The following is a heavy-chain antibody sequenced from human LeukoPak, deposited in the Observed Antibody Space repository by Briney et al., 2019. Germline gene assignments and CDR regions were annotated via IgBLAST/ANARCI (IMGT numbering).Heavy chain of an antibody. Sequence: VGSLRLSCAASGFTFNTYAMNWVRQAPGKGLEWVSSISGSGENTYYADSVKGRFTISRDNSKNTLSLQMNSLRAEDTAVYYCAKGSVNYDILTGSYFDYWGQGTLVTVSS. CDR1: GFTFNTYA. J-gene: IGHJ4*02. CDR3: AKGSVNYDILTGSYFDY. D-gene: IGHD3-9*01. CDR2: ISGSGENT. V-gene: IGHV3-23*01.